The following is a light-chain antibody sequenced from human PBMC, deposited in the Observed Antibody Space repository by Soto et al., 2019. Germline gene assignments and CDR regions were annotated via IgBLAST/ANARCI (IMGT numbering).Light chain of an antibody. CDR1: QGITTY. V-gene: IGKV1-9*01. CDR3: QQLYTYPLT. CDR2: AVS. J-gene: IGKJ4*01. Sequence: DIQLTQSPSFLSASVGDRVTITCRASQGITTYFAWYQQKPGKAPKLLIYAVSSLRSGVPSRFSGSGSGTEFTLTISSLQPEDFATYYCQQLYTYPLTFGGGTKVEIQ.